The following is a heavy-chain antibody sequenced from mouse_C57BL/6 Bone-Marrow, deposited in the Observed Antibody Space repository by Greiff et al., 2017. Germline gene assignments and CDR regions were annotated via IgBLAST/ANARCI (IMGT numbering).Heavy chain of an antibody. D-gene: IGHD1-1*01. CDR2: IDPSDSYT. Sequence: QVQLQQPGAELVKPGASVKLSCKASGYTFTSYWMQWVKQRPGQGLEWIGEIDPSDSYTNYNQKFKGKATLTVDTSSSTAYMQLSSLTSEDSAVYYCARVGYYGSSLYYYAMDYCGQGTSVTVSS. CDR3: ARVGYYGSSLYYYAMDY. CDR1: GYTFTSYW. V-gene: IGHV1-50*01. J-gene: IGHJ4*01.